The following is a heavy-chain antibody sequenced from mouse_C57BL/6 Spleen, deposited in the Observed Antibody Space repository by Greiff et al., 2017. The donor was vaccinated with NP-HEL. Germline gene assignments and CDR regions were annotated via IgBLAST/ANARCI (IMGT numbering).Heavy chain of an antibody. CDR3: AREGGTWYFDV. CDR2: IDPSDSET. V-gene: IGHV1-52*01. Sequence: QVQLQQSGAELVRPGSSVKLSCKASGYTFTRYWMHWVKQRPIQGLEWIGNIDPSDSETHYNQKFKDKATLTVDKSSSTAYMQLSSLTSEDSAVYYCAREGGTWYFDVWGTGTTVTVSS. CDR1: GYTFTRYW. J-gene: IGHJ1*03. D-gene: IGHD4-1*01.